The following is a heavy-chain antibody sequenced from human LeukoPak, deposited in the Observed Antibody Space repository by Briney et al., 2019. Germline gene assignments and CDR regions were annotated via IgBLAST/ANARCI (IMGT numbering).Heavy chain of an antibody. CDR3: AGHHPRNTVDF. J-gene: IGHJ4*02. Sequence: SETLSLTCTVSGGSISSYYWSWIRQPPGKGLEWIAYISDIGSITYNPSLKSRVPISLDTSKTQFSLKLSSVTAADTAVYYCAGHHPRNTVDFWGQGTLVTVSS. D-gene: IGHD2/OR15-2a*01. CDR2: ISDIGSI. V-gene: IGHV4-59*08. CDR1: GGSISSYY.